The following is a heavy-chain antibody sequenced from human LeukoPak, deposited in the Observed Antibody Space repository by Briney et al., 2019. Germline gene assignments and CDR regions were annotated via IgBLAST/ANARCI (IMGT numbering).Heavy chain of an antibody. CDR2: INPNSGGT. CDR1: GYTFTGYY. D-gene: IGHD4-23*01. J-gene: IGHJ3*02. CDR3: ARLYGGNPWGAFDI. V-gene: IGHV1-2*02. Sequence: ASVKVSCKASGYTFTGYYMHWVRQAPGQGLEWMGWINPNSGGTNYAQKFQGRVTMTRDTSISTAYLQWSSLKASDTAMYYCARLYGGNPWGAFDIWGQGTMVTVSS.